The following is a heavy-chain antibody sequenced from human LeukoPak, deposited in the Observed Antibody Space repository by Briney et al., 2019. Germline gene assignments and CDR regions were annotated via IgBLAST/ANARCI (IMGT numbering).Heavy chain of an antibody. J-gene: IGHJ4*02. CDR1: GGSISSYY. D-gene: IGHD1-26*01. CDR3: ARGIVGATEFDY. V-gene: IGHV4-59*01. CDR2: IYYSAST. Sequence: SETLSLTCTVSGGSISSYYWSWIRQPPGKGLEWIGYIYYSASTNYNPSLMSRVTISVDTSKNQFSLKLSSVTAADTAVYYCARGIVGATEFDYWGQGTLVTVSS.